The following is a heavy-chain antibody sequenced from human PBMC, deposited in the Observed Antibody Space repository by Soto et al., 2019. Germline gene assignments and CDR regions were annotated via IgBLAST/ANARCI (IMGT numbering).Heavy chain of an antibody. CDR2: IIPIFGTA. D-gene: IGHD3-22*01. V-gene: IGHV1-69*13. CDR3: ARTGDSSGYPGYYYYYYGMDV. Sequence: SVKGSCKASGGTFSSYAISRVRQAPGQGLEWMGGIIPIFGTANYAQKFQGRVTITADESTSTAYMELSSLRYEDTAVYYCARTGDSSGYPGYYYYYYGMDVWGQGTTVTVSS. CDR1: GGTFSSYA. J-gene: IGHJ6*02.